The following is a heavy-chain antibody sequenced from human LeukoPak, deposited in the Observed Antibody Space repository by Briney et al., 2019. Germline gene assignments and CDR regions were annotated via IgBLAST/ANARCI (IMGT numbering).Heavy chain of an antibody. CDR3: ARMGDGYNQYSFDY. Sequence: ASVKVSCKASGGTFSSYAISWVRQAPGQGPEWMGGIIPIFGTANYAQKFQGRVTITTDESTSTAYMELSSLRSEDTAVYYCARMGDGYNQYSFDYWGQGTLVTVSS. CDR2: IIPIFGTA. CDR1: GGTFSSYA. J-gene: IGHJ4*02. V-gene: IGHV1-69*05. D-gene: IGHD5-24*01.